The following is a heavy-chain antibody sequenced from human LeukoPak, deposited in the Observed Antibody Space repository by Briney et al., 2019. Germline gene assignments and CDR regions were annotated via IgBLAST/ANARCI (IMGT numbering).Heavy chain of an antibody. V-gene: IGHV4-39*01. J-gene: IGHJ4*02. D-gene: IGHD5-24*01. CDR1: GGSTSNSNHY. CDR2: IYYSGNT. CDR3: MRHEEEDGYNAKPFDS. Sequence: SETLSLTCTVSGGSTSNSNHYWGWVRQPPGKGLEWLGTIYYSGNTYYSPSLKSRVTISVDTSKNQFSLRLSSVTAADTAVYFCMRHEEEDGYNAKPFDSWGQGTLVTVSS.